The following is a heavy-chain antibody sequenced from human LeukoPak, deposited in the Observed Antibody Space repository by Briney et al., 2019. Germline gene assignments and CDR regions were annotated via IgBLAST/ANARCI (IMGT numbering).Heavy chain of an antibody. Sequence: SETLSLTCTVSGGSVSSGSYYWSWIRQPPGKGLEWIGYIYYSGSTNYNPSLKSRVTITVDTSKNQFSLKLSSVTAADTAVYYCARGRFSYGYPYYFDYWGQGTLVTVSS. D-gene: IGHD5-18*01. V-gene: IGHV4-61*01. J-gene: IGHJ4*02. CDR2: IYYSGST. CDR1: GGSVSSGSYY. CDR3: ARGRFSYGYPYYFDY.